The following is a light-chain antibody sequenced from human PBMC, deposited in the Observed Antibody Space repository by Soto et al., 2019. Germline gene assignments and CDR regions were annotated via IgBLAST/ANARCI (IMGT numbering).Light chain of an antibody. J-gene: IGKJ5*01. Sequence: DIQMTQSPSTLSGSVGDRVTITCRASQTISSWLAWYQQKPGKAPKLLIYKASTLKSGVPSRFSGSGSGTEFTLTISSLQPDDFATYYCQQYKSYPITFGQGTRLEI. CDR3: QQYKSYPIT. V-gene: IGKV1-5*03. CDR2: KAS. CDR1: QTISSW.